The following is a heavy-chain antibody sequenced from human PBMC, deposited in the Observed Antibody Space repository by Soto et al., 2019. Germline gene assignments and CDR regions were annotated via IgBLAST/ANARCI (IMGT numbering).Heavy chain of an antibody. Sequence: QVVLQESGPGLLKPSQTLSLTCTVSGESLSGGVDYWSWIRQSSGGGLEWIGYVFHTGRTSYNPSLKSRVTISADTSKNQFSLRLTSLTAADTAVYYCAKTTAGRGYCDPWGHGSPVTVSS. CDR3: AKTTAGRGYCDP. J-gene: IGHJ5*02. CDR1: GESLSGGVDY. CDR2: VFHTGRT. V-gene: IGHV4-31*03. D-gene: IGHD6-25*01.